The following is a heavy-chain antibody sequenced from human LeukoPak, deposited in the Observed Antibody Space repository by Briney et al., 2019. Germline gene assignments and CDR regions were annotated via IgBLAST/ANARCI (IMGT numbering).Heavy chain of an antibody. V-gene: IGHV3-48*04. J-gene: IGHJ3*02. D-gene: IGHD3-22*01. CDR2: ISGSSSII. Sequence: GGSLRLSCEASGFTFSSYSMNWVRQAPGKGLEWVSFISGSSSIIHYADSVKGRFAISRDNAKNSLYLQMNSLRAEDTAVYYCARSGTTYYYDSGSRIWGQGTMVTVSS. CDR1: GFTFSSYS. CDR3: ARSGTTYYYDSGSRI.